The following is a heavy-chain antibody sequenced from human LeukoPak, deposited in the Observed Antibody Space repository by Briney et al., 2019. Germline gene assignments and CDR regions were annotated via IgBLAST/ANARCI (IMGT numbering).Heavy chain of an antibody. CDR2: ISYDGSNK. CDR3: AKEASPVPYYYGMDV. CDR1: GFTFSSYG. V-gene: IGHV3-30*18. J-gene: IGHJ6*04. D-gene: IGHD3-10*02. Sequence: GGSLRLSCAASGFTFSSYGMHWVRQAPGKGLEWVAVISYDGSNKYYADSVKGRFTISRDNSKNTLYLQMNSLRAEDTAVYYCAKEASPVPYYYGMDVWGKGTTVTVSS.